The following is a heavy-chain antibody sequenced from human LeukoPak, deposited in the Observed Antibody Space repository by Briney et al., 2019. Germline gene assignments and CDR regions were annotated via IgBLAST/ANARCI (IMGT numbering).Heavy chain of an antibody. J-gene: IGHJ6*02. CDR1: GGSISSSNW. D-gene: IGHD3-3*01. CDR3: ARFLGASLYYYGMDV. CDR2: IYHSGST. Sequence: PSGTLSLTCAVSGGSISSSNWWSWVRPPPGKGLEWIGEIYHSGSTNYNPSLKSRVTISVDKSKNQFSLKLSSVTAADTAVYYCARFLGASLYYYGMDVWGQGTTVTVSS. V-gene: IGHV4-4*02.